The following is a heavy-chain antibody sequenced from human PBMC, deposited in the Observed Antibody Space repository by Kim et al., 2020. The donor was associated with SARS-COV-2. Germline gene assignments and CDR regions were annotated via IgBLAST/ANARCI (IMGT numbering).Heavy chain of an antibody. Sequence: SETLSLTCTVSGGSISSSSYYWGWIRQPPGKGLEWIGSIYYSGSTYYNPSLKSRVTISVDTSKNQFSLKLSSVTAAETAVYYCARQNIVVVPAAMGNWFDPWGQGTLVTVSS. J-gene: IGHJ5*02. D-gene: IGHD2-2*01. CDR3: ARQNIVVVPAAMGNWFDP. CDR2: IYYSGST. V-gene: IGHV4-39*01. CDR1: GGSISSSSYY.